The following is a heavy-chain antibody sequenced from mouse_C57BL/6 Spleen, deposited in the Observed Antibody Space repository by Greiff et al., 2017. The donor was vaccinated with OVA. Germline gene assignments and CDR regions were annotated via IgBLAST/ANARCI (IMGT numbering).Heavy chain of an antibody. CDR2: ISSGGDYI. Sequence: EVNVVESGAGLVKPGGSLKLSCAASGFTFSSYAMSWVRQTPEKRLEWVAYISSGGDYIYYADTVKGRFTISRDNARNTLYLQMSSLKSEDTAMYYCTRYYYGSSYWYFDVWGTGTTVTVSS. CDR3: TRYYYGSSYWYFDV. CDR1: GFTFSSYA. J-gene: IGHJ1*03. D-gene: IGHD1-1*01. V-gene: IGHV5-9-1*02.